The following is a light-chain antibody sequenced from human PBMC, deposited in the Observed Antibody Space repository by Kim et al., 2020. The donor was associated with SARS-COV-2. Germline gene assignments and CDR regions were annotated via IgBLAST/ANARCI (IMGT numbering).Light chain of an antibody. CDR3: MIWPTIASGV. CDR1: NDVNVETHS. Sequence: QPVLTQPPSSSASPGESARLTCTLSNDVNVETHSIFWYQQKPGSPPKYLLYYYSDSDKGQGSGVPSRFSGFKDASANTGILLISGLQSEDEADYYCMIWPTIASGVFGGGTQLTVL. V-gene: IGLV5-37*01. CDR2: YYSDSDK. J-gene: IGLJ3*02.